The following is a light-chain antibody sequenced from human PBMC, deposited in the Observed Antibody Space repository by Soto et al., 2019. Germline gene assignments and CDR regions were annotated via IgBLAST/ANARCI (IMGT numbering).Light chain of an antibody. CDR3: QKYNGAPCT. CDR1: QSVSSN. CDR2: GAS. V-gene: IGKV3-15*01. J-gene: IGKJ1*01. Sequence: EIVMTQSPATLSVSPGERATLSCRASQSVSSNLAWYQQKPGQAPRLLIYGASTRATGIPARFSGSGSGTEFTLTISSLQSEDFATYYCQKYNGAPCTFGPGTKVDIK.